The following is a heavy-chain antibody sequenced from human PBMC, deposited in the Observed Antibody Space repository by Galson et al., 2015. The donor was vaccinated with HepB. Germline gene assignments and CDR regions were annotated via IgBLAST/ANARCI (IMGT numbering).Heavy chain of an antibody. D-gene: IGHD1-26*01. CDR2: IFPNSGGT. CDR3: ARGRSKWELLRDYFDY. CDR1: KYTFSDYY. Sequence: SVKVSCKASKYTFSDYYIHWVRQAPGQGLEWMGWIFPNSGGTTYAQVFQGRVTPTSDTSINTAYMYLSSLTSDDTAVYYCARGRSKWELLRDYFDYWGQGTLVTVSS. V-gene: IGHV1-2*02. J-gene: IGHJ4*02.